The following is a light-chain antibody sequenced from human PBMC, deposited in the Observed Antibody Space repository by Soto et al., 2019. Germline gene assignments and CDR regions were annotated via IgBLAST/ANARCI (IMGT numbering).Light chain of an antibody. CDR1: QTIDTY. CDR2: SAS. V-gene: IGKV1-39*01. CDR3: QQSHSTPLT. J-gene: IGKJ4*01. Sequence: DIQMTQSPSSLSASVGDRVAITCRASQTIDTYLNWYQQQLGRAPKLLISSASSLQSGVPPRFSGGGSGRDFTLTINTLQPEDVATYYCQQSHSTPLTFGGGTKVEIK.